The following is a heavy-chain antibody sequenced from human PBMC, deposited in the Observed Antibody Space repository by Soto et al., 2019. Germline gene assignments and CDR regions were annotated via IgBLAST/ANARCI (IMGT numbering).Heavy chain of an antibody. D-gene: IGHD3-10*01. CDR2: SYYSGYYSGST. J-gene: IGHJ4*02. CDR3: ARRPLVLLSFDY. CDR1: GDSVTSDSYF. Sequence: PSETLSLTCTVSGDSVTSDSYFWSWIRQPPGKGLEWIGNSYYSGYYSGSTNHNPSLKSRVTVSVDTSKNQFSLKLSSVTAADTAVYYCARRPLVLLSFDYWGQGTLVTVSS. V-gene: IGHV4-61*01.